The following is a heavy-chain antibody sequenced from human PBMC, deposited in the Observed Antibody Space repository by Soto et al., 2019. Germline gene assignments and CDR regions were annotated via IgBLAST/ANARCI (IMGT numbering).Heavy chain of an antibody. J-gene: IGHJ3*02. Sequence: SETLSLTCTVSGGSISSGGFYWSWIRQHPGKGLEWIGYIYYSGTTYYNPSLKSQVIISVDTSENQFSLKLSTVTAADTAVYYCARWVVGFCSGGRCTNAFDIWGQGTMVTVSS. CDR1: GGSISSGGFY. CDR3: ARWVVGFCSGGRCTNAFDI. D-gene: IGHD2-15*01. V-gene: IGHV4-31*01. CDR2: IYYSGTT.